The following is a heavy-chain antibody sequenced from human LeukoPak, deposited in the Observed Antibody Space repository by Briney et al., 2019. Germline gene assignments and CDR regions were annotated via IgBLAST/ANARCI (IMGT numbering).Heavy chain of an antibody. Sequence: TGGPLRLSCAASGFTFSKYWMLWVRQAPGKGLESVSRINTDGTVITYADSVKGRFTVSRDNADNTMFLQMNSVRDEDTAVYYCATKQWLAPPPDSWGQGTPVTVSS. D-gene: IGHD6-19*01. V-gene: IGHV3-74*01. CDR2: INTDGTVI. J-gene: IGHJ4*02. CDR3: ATKQWLAPPPDS. CDR1: GFTFSKYW.